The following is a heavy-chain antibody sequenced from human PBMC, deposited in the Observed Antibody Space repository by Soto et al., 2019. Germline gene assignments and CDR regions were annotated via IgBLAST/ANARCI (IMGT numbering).Heavy chain of an antibody. CDR1: GGSISSGGYY. Sequence: SETLSLTCTVSGGSISSGGYYWSWIRQHPGKGLEWIGYIYYSGSTYYNQSLKSRVTISVDTSKNHFSLKLSSVTAADTAVYYFARSGNSSGGYYYYYGMDVWGQGTTVTVSS. D-gene: IGHD6-6*01. CDR2: IYYSGST. V-gene: IGHV4-31*03. CDR3: ARSGNSSGGYYYYYGMDV. J-gene: IGHJ6*02.